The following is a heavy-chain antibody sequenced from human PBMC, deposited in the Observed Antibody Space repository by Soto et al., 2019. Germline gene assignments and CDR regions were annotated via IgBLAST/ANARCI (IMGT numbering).Heavy chain of an antibody. J-gene: IGHJ5*02. CDR1: GFTFSSYA. Sequence: PGGSLRLSCAASGFTFSSYAMSWVRQAPGKGLEWVSAISGSGGSTYYADSVKGRFTISRDNSKNTLYLQMNSLRAEDTAVYYCAKSFWSGYYLSWFDPWGQGTLVTVSS. CDR2: ISGSGGST. D-gene: IGHD3-3*01. V-gene: IGHV3-23*01. CDR3: AKSFWSGYYLSWFDP.